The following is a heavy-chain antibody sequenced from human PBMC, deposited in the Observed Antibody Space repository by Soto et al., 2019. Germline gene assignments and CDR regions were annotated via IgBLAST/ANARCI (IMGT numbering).Heavy chain of an antibody. D-gene: IGHD2-2*01. J-gene: IGHJ4*02. V-gene: IGHV2-5*01. CDR3: AHRLTNFSSSSCYHESDY. Sequence: QITLKESGPTLVKPTQTLTLTCTCSGFSLSTSGVGVCWIRQPPGKALDWLALIYWNDDKRYSPSLKSRLTITKDTSKHHMVLTRTYMDPVDTATYYCAHRLTNFSSSSCYHESDYWGQGTLVTVSS. CDR1: GFSLSTSGVG. CDR2: IYWNDDK.